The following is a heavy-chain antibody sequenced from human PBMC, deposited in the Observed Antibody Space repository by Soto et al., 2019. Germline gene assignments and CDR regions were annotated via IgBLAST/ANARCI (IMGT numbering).Heavy chain of an antibody. CDR3: VRGGYVHAFDY. J-gene: IGHJ4*02. CDR2: IYYSGNT. D-gene: IGHD5-12*01. V-gene: IGHV4-59*01. CDR1: GGSISYYY. Sequence: SETLSLTCTVSGGSISYYYWGWIRQPPGKGLEWIGSIYYSGNTHYNPSLKSRVTISVDTSMNQFSLNLDSVTAVDSAVYYCVRGGYVHAFDYWGQGALVTVLL.